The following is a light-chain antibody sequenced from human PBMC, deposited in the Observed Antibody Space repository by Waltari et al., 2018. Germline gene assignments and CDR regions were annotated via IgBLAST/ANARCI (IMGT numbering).Light chain of an antibody. J-gene: IGLJ1*01. CDR3: CSYVGLGTYV. CDR1: SSDAGNYNL. Sequence: QSGLAQPASASGSPGQSITITCTGTSSDAGNYNLVSWYKQRPGNAPRLMIYEVTKRAPGTSDRFAASKSGNTASRSIAGLQAQEDEADYYCCSYVGLGTYVFGTGTKVTVL. CDR2: EVT. V-gene: IGLV2-23*02.